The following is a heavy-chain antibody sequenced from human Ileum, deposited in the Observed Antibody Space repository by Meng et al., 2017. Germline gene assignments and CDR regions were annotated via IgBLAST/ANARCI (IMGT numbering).Heavy chain of an antibody. V-gene: IGHV1-69*06. CDR1: GGTFSSYA. D-gene: IGHD3-10*01. Sequence: QVPLVPSGAGVTKPGSSVKFSGKASGGTFSSYAISWGRQAPGQGLEWMGGIIPIFGTANYAQKFQGRVTITADKSTSTAYMELSSLRSEDTAVYYCAREGMVRGVPRFDYWGQGTLVTVSS. J-gene: IGHJ4*02. CDR3: AREGMVRGVPRFDY. CDR2: IIPIFGTA.